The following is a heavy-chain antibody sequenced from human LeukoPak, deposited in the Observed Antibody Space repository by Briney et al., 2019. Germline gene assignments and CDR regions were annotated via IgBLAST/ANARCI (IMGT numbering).Heavy chain of an antibody. Sequence: GASVKVSCKVSGYTFTGYYMHWVRQAPGQGLEWMGWINPNSGGTNYAQKFQGRVTMTRDTSISTAYMELSRLRSDDTAVYYCARMWIQLWYGYFDYWGQGTLVTVSS. CDR2: INPNSGGT. CDR3: ARMWIQLWYGYFDY. V-gene: IGHV1-2*02. D-gene: IGHD5-18*01. J-gene: IGHJ4*02. CDR1: GYTFTGYY.